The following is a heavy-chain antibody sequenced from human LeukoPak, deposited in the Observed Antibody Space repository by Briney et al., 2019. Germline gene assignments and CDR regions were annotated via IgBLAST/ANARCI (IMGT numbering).Heavy chain of an antibody. V-gene: IGHV3-30*18. J-gene: IGHJ2*01. D-gene: IGHD5-18*01. CDR3: AKDQQLWLLLWYFDL. CDR2: ISYDGSNK. CDR1: GFTFSSYG. Sequence: GGSLRLSCAASGFTFSSYGMHWVRQAPGKGLEWVAVISYDGSNKYYADSVKGRFTISRDNSKNTLYLQMNSLRAEDTAVYYCAKDQQLWLLLWYFDLWGRGTLVTVSS.